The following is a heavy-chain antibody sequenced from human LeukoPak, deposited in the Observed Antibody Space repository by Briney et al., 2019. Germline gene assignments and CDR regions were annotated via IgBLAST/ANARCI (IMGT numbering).Heavy chain of an antibody. CDR2: INSDGSSA. CDR1: GFIFSSYW. V-gene: IGHV3-74*01. D-gene: IGHD3-10*01. CDR3: ARSPPSGSYYFDY. J-gene: IGHJ4*02. Sequence: GGSLRLSCAASGFIFSSYWMHWVRQAPGKGLVWVSRINSDGSSASYADSVKGRFTISRDNAKNTLYLQMNSLRAEDTAVYYCARSPPSGSYYFDYWGQGTLVTVSS.